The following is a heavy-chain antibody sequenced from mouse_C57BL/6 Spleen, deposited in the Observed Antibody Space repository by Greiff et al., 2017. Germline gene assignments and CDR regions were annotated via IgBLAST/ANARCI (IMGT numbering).Heavy chain of an antibody. J-gene: IGHJ3*01. CDR1: GFSLNSYG. D-gene: IGHD2-4*01. V-gene: IGHV2-2*01. CDR3: ARRLRRAWFAY. CDR2: IWSGGST. Sequence: QVQLQQSGPGLVQPSQSLSITCTVSGFSLNSYGVHWVRQSPGKGLEWLGVIWSGGSTDYNAALISRLSISKDNSKSQVFFKMNSLQADDTAIYYCARRLRRAWFAYWGQGTLVTVSA.